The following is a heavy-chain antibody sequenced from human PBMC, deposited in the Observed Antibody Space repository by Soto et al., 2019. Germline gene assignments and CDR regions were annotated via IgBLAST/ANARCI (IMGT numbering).Heavy chain of an antibody. V-gene: IGHV3-74*03. CDR3: TRGHYYGMDV. CDR1: GFTFSAYG. J-gene: IGHJ6*02. Sequence: VGSLRLSCAASGFTFSAYGMPWVRQAPEKGLVWVSRTNTDGTATTYADSVEGRFTISRDNAKNMLYLQMNSLRAEDTAVYYCTRGHYYGMDVWGQGTTVTVSS. CDR2: TNTDGTAT.